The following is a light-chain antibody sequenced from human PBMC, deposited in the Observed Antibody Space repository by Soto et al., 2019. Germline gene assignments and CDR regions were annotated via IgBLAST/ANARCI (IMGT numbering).Light chain of an antibody. J-gene: IGKJ5*01. CDR3: QQYNTYST. CDR1: QSISRW. Sequence: LSSSVGDRVTITCRASQSISRWLAWYQQKPGKAPKALIYDASTLRSGVPSRFSGGGSGTEFTLTISSLQPDDFATYYCQQYNTYSTFGQGTRLEIK. V-gene: IGKV1-5*01. CDR2: DAS.